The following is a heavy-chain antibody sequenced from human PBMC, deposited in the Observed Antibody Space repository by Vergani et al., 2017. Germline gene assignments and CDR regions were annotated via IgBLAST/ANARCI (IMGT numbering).Heavy chain of an antibody. V-gene: IGHV3-23*01. CDR3: AKGVGYYDSSGYCDY. Sequence: EVQLLESGGGLVQPGGSLRLSCAASGFTFSSYAMSWVRQAPGKGLEWVSAISGSGGSTYYADSVKGRFTLSRDNSKNTLYLQMNSLRAEDTAVYYCAKGVGYYDSSGYCDYWGQGTLVTVSS. J-gene: IGHJ4*02. CDR1: GFTFSSYA. CDR2: ISGSGGST. D-gene: IGHD3-22*01.